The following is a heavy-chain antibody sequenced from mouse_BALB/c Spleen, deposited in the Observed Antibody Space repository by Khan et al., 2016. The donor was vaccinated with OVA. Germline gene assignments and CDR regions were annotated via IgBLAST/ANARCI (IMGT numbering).Heavy chain of an antibody. CDR2: IRRGGST. CDR1: GFSLTTYG. CDR3: ARHSYRYAFPY. V-gene: IGHV2-2*01. Sequence: QVQLKQSGPGLVQPSQSLSITCTVSGFSLTTYGIHWVRQSPGKGLEWLGVIRRGGSTDYNAPFISRLNTSQDNSKSQVFIKMNSLQADDSAIYYCARHSYRYAFPYWGQGTLVTVAA. D-gene: IGHD2-12*01. J-gene: IGHJ3*01.